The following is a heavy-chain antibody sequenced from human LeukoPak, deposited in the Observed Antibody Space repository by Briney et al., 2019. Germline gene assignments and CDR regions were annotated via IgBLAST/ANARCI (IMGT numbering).Heavy chain of an antibody. CDR3: VYSGDYEKGY. V-gene: IGHV3-11*04. CDR1: GFTVSSNY. D-gene: IGHD4-17*01. CDR2: ISSSGSTI. J-gene: IGHJ4*02. Sequence: PGGSLRLSCAASGFTVSSNYMSWVRQAPGKGLEWVSYISSSGSTIYYADSVKGRFTISRDNAKNSLYLQMNSLRAEDTAVYYCVYSGDYEKGYWGQGTLVTVSS.